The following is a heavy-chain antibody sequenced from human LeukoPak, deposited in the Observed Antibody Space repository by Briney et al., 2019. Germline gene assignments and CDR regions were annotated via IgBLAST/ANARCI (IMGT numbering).Heavy chain of an antibody. Sequence: SETLSPTCSASGAPVSDSSGSWIRRPAGKGLEWIGRIFSRGGSNYNPSLKSRITMSVDTSKNQFSLKLASLTAADTALYYCAQGAYGFGKKHTYFYIEVWGKGTTVTVSS. D-gene: IGHD3-16*01. CDR1: GAPVSDSS. J-gene: IGHJ6*03. CDR3: AQGAYGFGKKHTYFYIEV. V-gene: IGHV4-4*07. CDR2: IFSRGGS.